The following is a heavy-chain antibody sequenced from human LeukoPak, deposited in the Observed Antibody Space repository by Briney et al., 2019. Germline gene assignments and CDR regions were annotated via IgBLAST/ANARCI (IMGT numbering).Heavy chain of an antibody. V-gene: IGHV3-33*01. J-gene: IGHJ4*02. Sequence: PGGSLRLSCAASGFTFSSYGMHWVRQAPGKGLQWVAVIWYDGSNRYNADSVKGRFTISRDNSKNTLYLQMNSLRAEDTAVYYCASGLAAAAPIDYWGQGTLVTVSS. CDR1: GFTFSSYG. D-gene: IGHD6-13*01. CDR2: IWYDGSNR. CDR3: ASGLAAAAPIDY.